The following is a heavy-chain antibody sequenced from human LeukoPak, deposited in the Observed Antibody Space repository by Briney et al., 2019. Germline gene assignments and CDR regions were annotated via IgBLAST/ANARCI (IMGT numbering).Heavy chain of an antibody. V-gene: IGHV1-46*01. CDR2: INPSGGTT. CDR3: ARGGGYSSGWYPLQYYYYGTDV. D-gene: IGHD6-19*01. CDR1: GYTFTSCY. J-gene: IGHJ6*02. Sequence: ASVKVSCKASGYTFTSCYVHWVRQAPGQGLEWMGIINPSGGTTSYAQKFQGRVTMTRDTSTSTVYMELSSLRSEDTAVYYCARGGGYSSGWYPLQYYYYGTDVWGQGTTVTVSS.